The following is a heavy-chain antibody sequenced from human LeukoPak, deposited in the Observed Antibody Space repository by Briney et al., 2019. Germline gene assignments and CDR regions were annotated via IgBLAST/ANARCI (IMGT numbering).Heavy chain of an antibody. Sequence: SETLSLTCTVSGGSISSSSYYWGWIRQPPGRGLEWIGSIHYSGSTYYNPSLKSRVTISVDTSKNQFSLKLSTVTAADTAVYYCATQGSSWYEKWFDPWGQGTLVTVSS. CDR3: ATQGSSWYEKWFDP. J-gene: IGHJ5*02. V-gene: IGHV4-39*01. CDR2: IHYSGST. CDR1: GGSISSSSYY. D-gene: IGHD6-13*01.